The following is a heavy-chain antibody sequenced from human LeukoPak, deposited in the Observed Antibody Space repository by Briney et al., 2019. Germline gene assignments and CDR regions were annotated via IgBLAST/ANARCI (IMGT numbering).Heavy chain of an antibody. Sequence: GGSLRLSCAASGFSFSNYAMSWVRQAPGKGLEWVSAISGRGANTYYADSVKGRFTISRDNSKNTLYMQMNSLRAEDTAVYYCAKAVVIVPTATPFDYWGQGTLVTVSS. D-gene: IGHD2-2*01. CDR1: GFSFSNYA. CDR2: ISGRGANT. CDR3: AKAVVIVPTATPFDY. V-gene: IGHV3-23*01. J-gene: IGHJ4*02.